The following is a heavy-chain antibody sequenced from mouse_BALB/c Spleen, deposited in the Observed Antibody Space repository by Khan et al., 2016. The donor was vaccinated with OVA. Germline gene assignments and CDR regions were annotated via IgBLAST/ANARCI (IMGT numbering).Heavy chain of an antibody. Sequence: QIQLVQSGPELKKPGETVKISCKASGYTFTSYGMNWVKQSPGKALKWMGWINTYTGEPTYADDFKGRFAFSLETSASTAYLQINNLKNEDTATYFCARPPDFAYNQDYWGKGTSVTVSS. CDR1: GYTFTSYG. J-gene: IGHJ4*01. CDR3: ARPPDFAYNQDY. D-gene: IGHD1-3*01. V-gene: IGHV9-3-1*01. CDR2: INTYTGEP.